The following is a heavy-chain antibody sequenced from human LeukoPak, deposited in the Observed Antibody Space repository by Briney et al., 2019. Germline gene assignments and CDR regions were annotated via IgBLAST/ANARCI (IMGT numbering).Heavy chain of an antibody. Sequence: GGSLRLSCAASGFTFSSYGMSWVRQAPGKGLEWVSAISGSGGSTYYADSVKGRFTISRDNSKNTLYLQMNSLRAEDTAVYYCAKDRWVLRYFDWLSPFDYWGQGTLVTVSS. J-gene: IGHJ4*02. CDR3: AKDRWVLRYFDWLSPFDY. CDR2: ISGSGGST. D-gene: IGHD3-9*01. V-gene: IGHV3-23*01. CDR1: GFTFSSYG.